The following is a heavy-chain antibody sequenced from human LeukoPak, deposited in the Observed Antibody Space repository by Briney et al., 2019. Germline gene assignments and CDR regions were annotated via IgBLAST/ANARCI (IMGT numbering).Heavy chain of an antibody. Sequence: GESLKISCKGSGYIFTSYWIGWVRQMPGKGLEWMGIIYPGDSDTRYSPSFQGQVTISADKSISTAYLQWSSLKASDTAMYYCARQLYCGGDCYHDAFDIWGQGTMVTVSS. J-gene: IGHJ3*02. CDR1: GYIFTSYW. CDR2: IYPGDSDT. D-gene: IGHD2-21*02. CDR3: ARQLYCGGDCYHDAFDI. V-gene: IGHV5-51*01.